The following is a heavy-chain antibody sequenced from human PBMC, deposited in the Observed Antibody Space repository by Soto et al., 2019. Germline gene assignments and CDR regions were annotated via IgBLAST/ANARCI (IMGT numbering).Heavy chain of an antibody. V-gene: IGHV3-21*01. CDR2: ISSSSSYI. Sequence: PGGSLILSCAASGFTFSSYSMNWVRQAPGKGLEWVSSISSSSSYIYYADSVKGRFTISRDNAKNSLYLQMNSLRAEDTAVYYCARALSSSSFTRETWFDPWGQGT. J-gene: IGHJ5*02. D-gene: IGHD6-13*01. CDR1: GFTFSSYS. CDR3: ARALSSSSFTRETWFDP.